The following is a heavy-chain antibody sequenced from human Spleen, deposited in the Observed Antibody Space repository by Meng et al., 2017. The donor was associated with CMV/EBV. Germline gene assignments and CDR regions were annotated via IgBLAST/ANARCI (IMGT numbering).Heavy chain of an antibody. CDR2: IIPGFGAA. Sequence: SVKVSCKASGGTFSTNAISWVRQAPGQGIEWMGGIIPGFGAANYAQKFQGRVTITTDESTNAAYMDLTSLSPEDTAVYYCATSQPYDLWSGFYEGYFDSWGQGALVTVSS. V-gene: IGHV1-69*05. J-gene: IGHJ4*02. CDR1: GGTFSTNA. D-gene: IGHD3-3*01. CDR3: ATSQPYDLWSGFYEGYFDS.